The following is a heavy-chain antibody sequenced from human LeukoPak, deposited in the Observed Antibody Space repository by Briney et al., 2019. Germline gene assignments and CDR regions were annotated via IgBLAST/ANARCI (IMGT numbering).Heavy chain of an antibody. CDR2: ISGSTGGT. D-gene: IGHD4-17*01. CDR1: GFTFNSNA. J-gene: IGHJ2*01. CDR3: ARVVHDYGDYDSRNYWYFDL. Sequence: GGSLRLSCAASGFTFNSNAMSWVREAPGKGVEWGSAISGSTGGTYYADSGRGGYTIYRENYKSTLYLQMDRLRDEDTAVYYCARVVHDYGDYDSRNYWYFDLWGRGTLVTVSS. V-gene: IGHV3-23*01.